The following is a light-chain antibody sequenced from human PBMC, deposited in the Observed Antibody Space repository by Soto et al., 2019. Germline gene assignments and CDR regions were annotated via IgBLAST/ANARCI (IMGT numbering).Light chain of an antibody. CDR1: QNINNY. Sequence: ESQNINNYLNWYQQKPGRAPKVMIHAASSLHSGDPARVSGSRSGPDFTPTIRSLQPEDLATYYCQPSYSTPLTFGQGTKVDIK. CDR2: AAS. CDR3: QPSYSTPLT. V-gene: IGKV1-39*01. J-gene: IGKJ1*01.